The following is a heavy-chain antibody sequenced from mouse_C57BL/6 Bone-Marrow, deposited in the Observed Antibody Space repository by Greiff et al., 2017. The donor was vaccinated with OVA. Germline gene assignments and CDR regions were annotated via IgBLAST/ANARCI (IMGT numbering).Heavy chain of an antibody. CDR3: ARGDYDYLPWFAY. D-gene: IGHD2-4*01. J-gene: IGHJ3*01. Sequence: QVQLQQSGPELVKPGASVKISCKASGYAFSSSWMNWVKQRPGKGLEWIGRIYPGDGDTNYNGKFEGKATLTADKSSSTAYMQLSSLTSEDSAVYFCARGDYDYLPWFAYWGQGTLVTVSA. CDR2: IYPGDGDT. V-gene: IGHV1-82*01. CDR1: GYAFSSSW.